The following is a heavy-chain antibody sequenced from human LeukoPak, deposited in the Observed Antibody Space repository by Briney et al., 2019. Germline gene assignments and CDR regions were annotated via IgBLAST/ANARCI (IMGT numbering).Heavy chain of an antibody. D-gene: IGHD6-13*01. CDR2: FDPEDGET. V-gene: IGHV1-24*01. Sequence: ASVKVSCKVSGYTLTELSMHWVRQAPGKGLEWMGGFDPEDGETIYAQKFQGRVTMTEDTSADTAYMGLSSLRSEDTAVYYCATDNPRRIAAAGTAAFDYWGQGTLVTVSS. CDR3: ATDNPRRIAAAGTAAFDY. J-gene: IGHJ4*02. CDR1: GYTLTELS.